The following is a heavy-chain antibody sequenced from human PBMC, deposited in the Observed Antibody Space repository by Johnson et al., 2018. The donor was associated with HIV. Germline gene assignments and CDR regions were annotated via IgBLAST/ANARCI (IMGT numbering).Heavy chain of an antibody. D-gene: IGHD6-25*01. Sequence: VQLVESGGGLVQPGGSLRLSCAASGFTFSSYWMSWVRQAPGKGLEWVANIKQDGSEKYYADSVKGRFTISRDNSKNTLYLQMNSLRAEDTAVYYCAKDEIAAPLAFDIWGQGTIVTVSS. J-gene: IGHJ3*02. CDR3: AKDEIAAPLAFDI. CDR1: GFTFSSYW. V-gene: IGHV3-7*01. CDR2: IKQDGSEK.